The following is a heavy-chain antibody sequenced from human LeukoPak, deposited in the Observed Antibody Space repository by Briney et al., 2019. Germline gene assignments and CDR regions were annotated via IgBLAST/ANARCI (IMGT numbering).Heavy chain of an antibody. Sequence: GGSLRLSCAASGFTFSSYVMTWVRQAPGKGLEWVSSISASGGTTYYADSVKGRFTISRDNSKNTVYMQMNSLRAEDTAVYYCAKRKVATEYYFDFWGQGTLVTVSS. CDR1: GFTFSSYV. J-gene: IGHJ4*02. D-gene: IGHD1-26*01. CDR2: ISASGGTT. V-gene: IGHV3-23*01. CDR3: AKRKVATEYYFDF.